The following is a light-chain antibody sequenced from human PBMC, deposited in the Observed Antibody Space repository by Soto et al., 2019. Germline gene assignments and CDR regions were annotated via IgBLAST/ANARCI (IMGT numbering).Light chain of an antibody. CDR2: RAS. J-gene: IGKJ1*01. CDR1: HSISSN. CDR3: QQYNNWPLT. Sequence: EIVSTQCPTTLSLSPGKRVILSCGASHSISSNLAWYQQKPGQTPRLLVFRASARATGVPARFSGSGSGTEFTLTISSLQSEDFAVYYCQQYNNWPLTFGQGTKVDIK. V-gene: IGKV3-15*01.